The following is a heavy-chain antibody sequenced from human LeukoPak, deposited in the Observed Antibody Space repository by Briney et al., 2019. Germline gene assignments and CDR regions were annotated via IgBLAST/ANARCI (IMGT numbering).Heavy chain of an antibody. Sequence: SETLSLTCTVSGYSISSGYYWGWIRQPPGKGLEWIGSIYHSGSTYYNPSLKSRVTISVDTSKNQFSLKLSSVTAADTAVYYCARDRADSPYYYYYMDVWGKGTTVTISS. CDR1: GYSISSGYY. J-gene: IGHJ6*03. D-gene: IGHD5-18*01. V-gene: IGHV4-38-2*02. CDR3: ARDRADSPYYYYYMDV. CDR2: IYHSGST.